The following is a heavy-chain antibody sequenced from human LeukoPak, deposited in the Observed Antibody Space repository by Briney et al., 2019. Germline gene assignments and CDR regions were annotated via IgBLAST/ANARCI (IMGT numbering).Heavy chain of an antibody. CDR2: MYYNSGST. V-gene: IGHV4-59*01. CDR1: GGSISTYY. J-gene: IGHJ3*02. Sequence: SETLSLTCSVSGGSISTYYWSWIRQPPGKGPEWIGYMYYNSGSTNYNPSLKSRVIISGDTSKNQFSLRISSVTAADTAIYYCARPRAYGAYEVFDIWGQGTMVTVSS. D-gene: IGHD3-16*01. CDR3: ARPRAYGAYEVFDI.